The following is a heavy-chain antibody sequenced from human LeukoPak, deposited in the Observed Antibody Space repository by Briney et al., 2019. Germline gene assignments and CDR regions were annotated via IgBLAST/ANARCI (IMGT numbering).Heavy chain of an antibody. CDR1: GFTFSSYW. V-gene: IGHV3-7*01. CDR2: IRQDGSEK. Sequence: GGSLRLSCAASGFTFSSYWMSWVRQAPGKGLEWVAKIRQDGSEKYYVDSVKGRVTISRDNAKNSLYLQMNSLRAEDTAVYYCARVGAYYMAYYDYWGQGTLVTVSS. J-gene: IGHJ4*02. D-gene: IGHD3-10*01. CDR3: ARVGAYYMAYYDY.